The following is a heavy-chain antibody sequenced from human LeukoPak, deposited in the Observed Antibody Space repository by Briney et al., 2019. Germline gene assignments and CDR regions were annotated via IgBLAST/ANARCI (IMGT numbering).Heavy chain of an antibody. Sequence: GGSLRLSCAASGFTFDDYTMHWVRQAPGKGLEWVSLISWDGGSTYYADSVKGRFTISRDNSKNTLYLQINSLRVEDTAVYYCASDYPLYFYYTDVWGKGTTVTVSS. CDR3: ASDYPLYFYYTDV. V-gene: IGHV3-43*01. D-gene: IGHD1-26*01. CDR2: ISWDGGST. CDR1: GFTFDDYT. J-gene: IGHJ6*03.